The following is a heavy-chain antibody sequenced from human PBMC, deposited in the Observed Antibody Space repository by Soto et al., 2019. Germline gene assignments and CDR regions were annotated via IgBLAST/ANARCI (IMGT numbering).Heavy chain of an antibody. Sequence: QVQLVQSGSELKKPGASVKVSCKASGYTFTSYAMNWVRQAPGQGLEWMGWINTNTGNPTNAQGLTGRFVFALDTSVSTAYLQIGSLKAEDTAVYYCARALMGLSDDAFDIWGQGTMVTVSS. V-gene: IGHV7-4-1*01. D-gene: IGHD3-16*02. J-gene: IGHJ3*02. CDR3: ARALMGLSDDAFDI. CDR2: INTNTGNP. CDR1: GYTFTSYA.